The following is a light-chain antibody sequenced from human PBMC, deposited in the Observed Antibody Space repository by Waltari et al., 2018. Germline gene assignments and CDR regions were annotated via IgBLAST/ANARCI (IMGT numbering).Light chain of an antibody. V-gene: IGKV4-1*01. CDR3: QQYYTTPIT. J-gene: IGKJ5*01. CDR1: QSLLYSSDNKNY. CDR2: WAS. Sequence: DIVITPSPDSLAVSLGGRTTINCKASQSLLYSSDNKNYLAWYQQKPGQPPKLLIYWASTRESGVPDRFSGSGSGTDFTLTISSLQAEDVAVYYCQQYYTTPITFGQGTRLDIK.